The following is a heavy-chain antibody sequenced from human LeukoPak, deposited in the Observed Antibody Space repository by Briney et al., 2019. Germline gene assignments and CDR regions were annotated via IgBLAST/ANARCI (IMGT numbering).Heavy chain of an antibody. CDR3: ARGHGLYQLPLGHWGYFDY. J-gene: IGHJ4*02. CDR2: IYYSGST. Sequence: PSETLSLTFTVSGGSISSSSYYWSWIRQPPGKGLEWIGYIYYSGSTYYNPSLKSRVTISVDTSKNQFSLKLSSVTAADTAVYYCARGHGLYQLPLGHWGYFDYWGQGTLVTVSS. D-gene: IGHD2-2*01. V-gene: IGHV4-30-4*01. CDR1: GGSISSSSYY.